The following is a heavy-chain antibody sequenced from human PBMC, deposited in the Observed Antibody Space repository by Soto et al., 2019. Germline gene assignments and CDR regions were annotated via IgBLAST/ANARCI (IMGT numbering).Heavy chain of an antibody. CDR3: ARGYHFWSCYYSGFDP. J-gene: IGHJ5*02. Sequence: QVQLVQSGAEVKKPGASVRVSCKASGYTFTAYDISWVRQATGQGLEWMGWVNPNSGNTAYAQKFQGRVTMTRDTSISTAYMELSSLRSEDTAVYYCARGYHFWSCYYSGFDPWGPGTLVTVSS. V-gene: IGHV1-8*01. CDR2: VNPNSGNT. D-gene: IGHD3-3*01. CDR1: GYTFTAYD.